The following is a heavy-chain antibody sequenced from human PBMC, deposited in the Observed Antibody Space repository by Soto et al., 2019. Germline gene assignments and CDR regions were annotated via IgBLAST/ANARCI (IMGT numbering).Heavy chain of an antibody. CDR1: GYTFTGYY. CDR3: VRGRTHYDLGGRNWFDP. V-gene: IGHV1-2*04. D-gene: IGHD3-3*01. Sequence: ASVKVSCKASGYTFTGYYMHWVRQAPGQGLEWMGWINPNSGGTNYAQKFQGWVTMTRDTSISTAYMELSRLRSDDTAVYYCVRGRTHYDLGGRNWFDPWGQGTLVTV. CDR2: INPNSGGT. J-gene: IGHJ5*02.